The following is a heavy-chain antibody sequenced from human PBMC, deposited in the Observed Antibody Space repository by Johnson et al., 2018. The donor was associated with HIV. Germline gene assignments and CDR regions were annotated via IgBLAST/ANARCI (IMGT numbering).Heavy chain of an antibody. Sequence: EVQLVESGGGVVQPGRSLRLSCAASGFTFSGSAMHWVRQASGKGLEWVGRIRSKANSYATAYAASVKGRLTISRDDSKNTAYLQMNSLKTEDTAVYYCTSKKSMGDCSGGSCYSPPFDIWGQGTMVTVSS. CDR1: GFTFSGSA. CDR3: TSKKSMGDCSGGSCYSPPFDI. V-gene: IGHV3-73*01. CDR2: IRSKANSYAT. J-gene: IGHJ3*02. D-gene: IGHD2-15*01.